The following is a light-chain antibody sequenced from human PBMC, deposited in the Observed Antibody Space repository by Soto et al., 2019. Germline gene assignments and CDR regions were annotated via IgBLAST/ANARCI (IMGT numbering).Light chain of an antibody. CDR3: SSYTASSTRV. CDR2: EVA. V-gene: IGLV2-14*01. CDR1: SGDVGIYNY. J-gene: IGLJ1*01. Sequence: QSVLAQPASVSGSPGQSIAIYSTGSSGDVGIYNYVSLYQQLPRKVPKLIIYEVANRPSGVSNRFSGSKSGNTTSLTISGLQAEVEADYYCSSYTASSTRVFGTGTKVTV.